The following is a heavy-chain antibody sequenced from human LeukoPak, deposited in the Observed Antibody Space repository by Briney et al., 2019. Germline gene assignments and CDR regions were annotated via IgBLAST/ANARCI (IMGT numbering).Heavy chain of an antibody. CDR1: RGSTSTYS. V-gene: IGHV4-59*01. Sequence: SETLSLTCTVSRGSTSTYSRSWIRPPPGKGLEWMGYIYYIGSTNYNPSLKSRVTISVDTSKNKFSLKLSSVTAADTDVYYCAREFIDYGGNSPYFDYWGQGTLVTVSS. CDR3: AREFIDYGGNSPYFDY. CDR2: IYYIGST. J-gene: IGHJ4*02. D-gene: IGHD4-23*01.